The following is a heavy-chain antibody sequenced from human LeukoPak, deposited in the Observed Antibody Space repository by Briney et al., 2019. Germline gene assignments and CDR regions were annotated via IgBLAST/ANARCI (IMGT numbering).Heavy chain of an antibody. CDR1: GLTFSSYA. Sequence: GGPLRLSCAASGLTFSSYAITWVRRAPEKGLDGVSAFGASGGPTFYSDSVRSRFTISRVNSQNTLYLQLNSLRAEDTAVYYCATLALFSGSYHGVDYWGQGTLVTVSS. J-gene: IGHJ4*02. V-gene: IGHV3-23*01. CDR3: ATLALFSGSYHGVDY. CDR2: FGASGGPT. D-gene: IGHD1-26*01.